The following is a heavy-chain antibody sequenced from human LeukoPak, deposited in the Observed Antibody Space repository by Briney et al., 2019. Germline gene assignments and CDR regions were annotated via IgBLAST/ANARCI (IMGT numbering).Heavy chain of an antibody. CDR1: GGSISSYY. J-gene: IGHJ5*02. CDR2: IYTSGST. V-gene: IGHV4-4*07. Sequence: SETLSLTCTVSGGSISSYYWSWIRQPAGKGLEWIGRIYTSGSTNYNPSLKSRVTISVDTSKNQFSLKLSSVTAADTAVYYCARGEFRVVKFTRFDPWGQGTLVTVSS. D-gene: IGHD3-22*01. CDR3: ARGEFRVVKFTRFDP.